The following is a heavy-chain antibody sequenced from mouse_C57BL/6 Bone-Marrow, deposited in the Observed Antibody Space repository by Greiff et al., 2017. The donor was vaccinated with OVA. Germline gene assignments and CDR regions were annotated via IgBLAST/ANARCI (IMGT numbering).Heavy chain of an antibody. D-gene: IGHD1-1*01. Sequence: VQLQQSGAELARPGASVKLSCKASGYTFTSYGISWVKQRTGQGLEWIGEIYPRSGNTYSNEKFKGKATLTADKSSSTAYMELRSLTSEDSAVYFCARLDTTVVATNWGKGTTLTVSS. J-gene: IGHJ2*01. CDR2: IYPRSGNT. V-gene: IGHV1-81*01. CDR1: GYTFTSYG. CDR3: ARLDTTVVATN.